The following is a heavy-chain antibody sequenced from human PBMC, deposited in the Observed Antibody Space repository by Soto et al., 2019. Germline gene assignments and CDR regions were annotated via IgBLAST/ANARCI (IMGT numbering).Heavy chain of an antibody. CDR1: GYTFTGYY. J-gene: IGHJ5*02. V-gene: IGHV1-2*04. Sequence: ASVQVSCKASGYTFTGYYMHWVRPPPGQGLAWMGWINPNSGGTNYEQKFQGWVTMTRDTSISTAYMELSRLRSDDTAVYYCARDRGAAEVYNWFDPWGQGTLVTVSS. CDR3: ARDRGAAEVYNWFDP. CDR2: INPNSGGT. D-gene: IGHD6-13*01.